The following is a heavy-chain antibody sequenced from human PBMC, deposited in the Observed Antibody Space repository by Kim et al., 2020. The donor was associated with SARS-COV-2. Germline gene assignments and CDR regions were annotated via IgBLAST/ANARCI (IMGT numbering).Heavy chain of an antibody. J-gene: IGHJ4*02. CDR2: IYYSGST. CDR3: ARGTVTMVRGDTFDY. V-gene: IGHV4-39*07. Sequence: SETLSLTCTVSGGSISSSSYYWGWIRQPPGKGLEWIGSIYYSGSTYYNPSLKSRVTISVDTSKNQFSLKLSSVTAADTAVYYCARGTVTMVRGDTFDYWGQGTLVTVSS. CDR1: GGSISSSSYY. D-gene: IGHD3-10*01.